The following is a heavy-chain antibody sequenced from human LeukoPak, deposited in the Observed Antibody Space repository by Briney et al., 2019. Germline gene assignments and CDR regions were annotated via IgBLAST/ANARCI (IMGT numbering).Heavy chain of an antibody. Sequence: PGGSLRLSCAASGXTFSSYGMHWVRQAPGKGREWVAVIWYDGSNKYYADSVKGRFTISRDNSKNTLYLQMNSLRAEDTAVYYCARVGPDYDILTGPPGRGYYGMDVWGQGTTVTVSS. CDR3: ARVGPDYDILTGPPGRGYYGMDV. CDR2: IWYDGSNK. J-gene: IGHJ6*02. D-gene: IGHD3-9*01. V-gene: IGHV3-33*01. CDR1: GXTFSSYG.